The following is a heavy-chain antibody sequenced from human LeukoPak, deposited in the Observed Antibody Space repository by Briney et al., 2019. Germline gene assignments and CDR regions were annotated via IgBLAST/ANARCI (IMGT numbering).Heavy chain of an antibody. J-gene: IGHJ5*02. V-gene: IGHV1-69*06. CDR3: ARVSWEAVAGTEDYNWFDP. Sequence: ASVKVSCKASGYIFTGYYMHWVRQAPGQGLEWMGGIIPIFGTANYAQKFQGRVTITADKSTSTAYMELSSLRSEDTAVYYCARVSWEAVAGTEDYNWFDPWGQGTLVTVSS. CDR2: IIPIFGTA. CDR1: GYIFTGYY. D-gene: IGHD6-19*01.